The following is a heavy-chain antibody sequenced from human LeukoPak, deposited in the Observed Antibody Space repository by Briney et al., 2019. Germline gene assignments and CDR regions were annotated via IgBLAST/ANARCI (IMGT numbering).Heavy chain of an antibody. J-gene: IGHJ3*02. D-gene: IGHD1-26*01. CDR1: GGSFSGYY. CDR3: ASAVGATSYAFDI. Sequence: PSETLSLTCAVYGGSFSGYYWSWIRQPPGKGLEWIGYIYYSGSTSYNPSLKSRVTISLDTSKNHFSLKLSSVTAADTAVYYCASAVGATSYAFDIWGQGTMVTVSS. CDR2: IYYSGST. V-gene: IGHV4-59*01.